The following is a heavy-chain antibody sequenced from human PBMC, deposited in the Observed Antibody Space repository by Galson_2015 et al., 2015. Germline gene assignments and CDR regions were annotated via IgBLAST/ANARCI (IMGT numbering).Heavy chain of an antibody. CDR2: ISSDGSNK. CDR3: ARVRRADYSHNYYYGLDV. J-gene: IGHJ6*02. D-gene: IGHD4-11*01. V-gene: IGHV3-30-3*01. CDR1: GFTFSSYA. Sequence: SLRLSCAASGFTFSSYAIHWVRQAPGKGLEWVAVISSDGSNKYYADSVKGRFSISRDNSKNTLYLQMNSLRTEDTAVYYCARVRRADYSHNYYYGLDVWGQGTTVT.